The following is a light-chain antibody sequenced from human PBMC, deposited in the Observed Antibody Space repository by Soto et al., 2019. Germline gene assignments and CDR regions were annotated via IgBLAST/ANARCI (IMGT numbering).Light chain of an antibody. CDR2: GNS. Sequence: QSVLTQPPSVSGAPGQRVTISCTGSSSNIGAGYDVHWYQQLPGTAPQLLIYGNSKRPSGVPDRFSGSKSGTSASLAISGLQAEDEADYYCCSYAGRFVVFGGGTKLTVL. J-gene: IGLJ2*01. CDR1: SSNIGAGYD. V-gene: IGLV1-40*01. CDR3: CSYAGRFVV.